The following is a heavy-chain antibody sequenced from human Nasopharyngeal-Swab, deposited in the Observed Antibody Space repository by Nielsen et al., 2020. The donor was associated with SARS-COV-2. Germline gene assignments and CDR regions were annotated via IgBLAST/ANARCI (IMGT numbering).Heavy chain of an antibody. CDR3: ARISPIPNSYYDALDI. J-gene: IGHJ3*02. CDR2: IRSKENNYAT. D-gene: IGHD3-10*01. CDR1: GFIFSGSA. Sequence: GESLKISCAASGFIFSGSAMQWVRPASGKGLEWLGRIRSKENNYATAYAASVDGRFTISRDDSKNTAYLQMNSLKIEDTGVYYCARISPIPNSYYDALDIWGQGTMVTVSS. V-gene: IGHV3-73*01.